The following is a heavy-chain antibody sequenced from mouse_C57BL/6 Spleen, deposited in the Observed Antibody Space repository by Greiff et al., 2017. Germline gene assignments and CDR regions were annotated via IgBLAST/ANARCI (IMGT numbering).Heavy chain of an antibody. J-gene: IGHJ3*01. CDR2: ISSGSSTI. D-gene: IGHD2-3*01. V-gene: IGHV5-17*01. CDR1: GFTFSDYG. CDR3: ARGWLLRGFAY. Sequence: EVKLMESGGGLVKPGGSLKLSCAASGFTFSDYGMHWVRQAPEKGLEWVAYISSGSSTIYYADTVKGRFTISRDNAKNTLFLQMTSLRSEDTAMYYCARGWLLRGFAYWGQGTLVTVSA.